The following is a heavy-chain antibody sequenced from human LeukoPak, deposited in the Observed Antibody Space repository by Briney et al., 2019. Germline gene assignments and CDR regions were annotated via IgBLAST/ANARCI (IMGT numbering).Heavy chain of an antibody. D-gene: IGHD6-19*01. J-gene: IGHJ4*02. CDR2: ISTDGETT. Sequence: GGSLRLSCAVSGFSVTTFGMSWVRQAPGKGLEWISAISTDGETTYYADSVKGRLIISRDNSRNTLYLQLSSLRAEDTALYYCAQGYSSGWFPHWGQGSLVSVSS. CDR1: GFSVTTFG. V-gene: IGHV3-23*01. CDR3: AQGYSSGWFPH.